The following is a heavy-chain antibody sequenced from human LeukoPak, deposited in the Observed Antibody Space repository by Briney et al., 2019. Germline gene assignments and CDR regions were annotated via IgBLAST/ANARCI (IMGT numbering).Heavy chain of an antibody. CDR3: AKDRAIHLVPYYLVPDI. J-gene: IGHJ3*02. CDR1: GFTFSSYA. CDR2: ISGGGGAT. Sequence: PGGSLRLSCAASGFTFSSYAMIWVRQAPGKGLEWVSAISGGGGATYYADSVKGRFTISRDNFKNTLYLQMNSLRAEDTAIYYCAKDRAIHLVPYYLVPDIWGQGTMVTVSS. V-gene: IGHV3-23*01. D-gene: IGHD5-18*01.